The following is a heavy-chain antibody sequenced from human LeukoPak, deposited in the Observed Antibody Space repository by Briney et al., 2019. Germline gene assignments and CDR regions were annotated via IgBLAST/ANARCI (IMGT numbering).Heavy chain of an antibody. Sequence: PGGSLRLSCAASGFTFSSYWMSWVRQAPGKGLERVANIKQDGSEKYYVDSVKGRFTISRDNDKNSLYLQMNSLRAEDSAVYYCARGGVAVDGILCYWGQGTLVTVSS. CDR1: GFTFSSYW. D-gene: IGHD6-19*01. CDR3: ARGGVAVDGILCY. V-gene: IGHV3-7*01. J-gene: IGHJ4*02. CDR2: IKQDGSEK.